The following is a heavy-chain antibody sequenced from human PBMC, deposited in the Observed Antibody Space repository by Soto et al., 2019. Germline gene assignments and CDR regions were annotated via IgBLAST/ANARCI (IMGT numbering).Heavy chain of an antibody. CDR2: IYYSGST. Sequence: LSLTCTVSGGSISSYYWSWIRQPPGKGLEWIGYIYYSGSTNYNPSLKSRVTISVDTSKNQFSLKLSSVTAADTAVYYCARDRGGQLGYYYGMDVWGQGTTVTVSS. J-gene: IGHJ6*02. CDR1: GGSISSYY. V-gene: IGHV4-59*01. CDR3: ARDRGGQLGYYYGMDV. D-gene: IGHD6-6*01.